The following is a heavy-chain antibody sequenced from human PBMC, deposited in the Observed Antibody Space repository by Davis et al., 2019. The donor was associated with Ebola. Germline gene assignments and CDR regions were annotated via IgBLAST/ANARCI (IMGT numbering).Heavy chain of an antibody. CDR3: ARDFWYSPD. CDR1: GLTFNSHA. J-gene: IGHJ4*02. V-gene: IGHV3-23*01. Sequence: GESLKISCAASGLTFNSHAMSWVRQAPGKGLEWVSVISATGVSTYSLDSVKGRFIISSDNSKNTLYLQMNSLRAEDTAVYYCARDFWYSPDWGQGTLVTVSS. CDR2: ISATGVST. D-gene: IGHD6-13*01.